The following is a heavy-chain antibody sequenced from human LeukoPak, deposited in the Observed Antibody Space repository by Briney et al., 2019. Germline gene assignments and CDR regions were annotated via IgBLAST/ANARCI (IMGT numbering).Heavy chain of an antibody. CDR1: GFTFSSYW. D-gene: IGHD3-3*01. CDR3: ARDGDYYYMDV. V-gene: IGHV3-7*01. CDR2: IKQDGSEK. J-gene: IGHJ6*03. Sequence: GSLRLSCAASGFTFSSYWMSWVRQAPGNGLEWVANIKQDGSEKYYVDSVKGRFTISRDNAKNSLYLQMNSLRAEDTAVYYCARDGDYYYMDVWGKGTTVTVSS.